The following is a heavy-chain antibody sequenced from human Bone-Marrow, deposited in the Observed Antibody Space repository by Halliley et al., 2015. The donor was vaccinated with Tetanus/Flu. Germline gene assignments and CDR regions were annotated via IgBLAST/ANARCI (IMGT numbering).Heavy chain of an antibody. D-gene: IGHD2-15*01. Sequence: TLSLTCSVSGGSISSGVYYWTWIRQRPGKGLEWIGNIFRTGSTNYNPFLKSLVTISVEIFKNQFSLKLKSATAADTAVYYCARGIADGPRRFTGMDVWGQGTTVTVAS. CDR2: IFRTGST. CDR1: GGSISSGVYY. V-gene: IGHV4-31*01. CDR3: ARGIADGPRRFTGMDV. J-gene: IGHJ6*02.